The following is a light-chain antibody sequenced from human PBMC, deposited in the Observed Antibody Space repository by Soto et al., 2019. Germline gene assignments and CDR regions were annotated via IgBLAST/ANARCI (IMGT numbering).Light chain of an antibody. V-gene: IGKV1-5*01. CDR2: DAS. J-gene: IGKJ4*01. CDR1: RDISTW. Sequence: DIQMTQSPSTLSAYVGDRVTITCRASRDISTWLAWYQQKPGKAPKFLIYDASSLETGVPSRFIGSGSGTEFTLTISSLQPDDFATYYCQQYNSYLLTFGGGTKVEI. CDR3: QQYNSYLLT.